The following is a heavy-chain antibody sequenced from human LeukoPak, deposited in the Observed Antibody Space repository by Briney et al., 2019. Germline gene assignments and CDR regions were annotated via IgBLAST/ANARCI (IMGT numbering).Heavy chain of an antibody. D-gene: IGHD5-18*01. V-gene: IGHV1-69*13. CDR2: IIPIFGTA. J-gene: IGHJ2*01. Sequence: GASVKVSCKASGGTFSSYAISWVRQAPGQGLEWMGGIIPIFGTANYAQKFQGRVTITADESSSTAYMEMSSLRSEDTAMYYCAKEGDTALVTGYFDLWGRGTLVTVSA. CDR3: AKEGDTALVTGYFDL. CDR1: GGTFSSYA.